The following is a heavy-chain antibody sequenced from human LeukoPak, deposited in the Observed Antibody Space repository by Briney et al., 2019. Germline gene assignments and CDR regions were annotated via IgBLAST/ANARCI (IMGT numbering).Heavy chain of an antibody. Sequence: SETLSLTCTVSGGSISSGGYYWSWIRQHPGKGLEWIGYIYYSGSTYYNPSLKSRVTISVDTSKNQFSLKLSSVTAADTAVYYCATLGGIVGATFDYWGQGTLVTVSS. CDR2: IYYSGST. CDR3: ATLGGIVGATFDY. D-gene: IGHD1-26*01. J-gene: IGHJ4*02. V-gene: IGHV4-31*03. CDR1: GGSISSGGYY.